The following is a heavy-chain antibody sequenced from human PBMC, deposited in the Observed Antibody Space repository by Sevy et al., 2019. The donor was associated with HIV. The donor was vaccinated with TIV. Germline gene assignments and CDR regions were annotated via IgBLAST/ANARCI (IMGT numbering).Heavy chain of an antibody. CDR1: GGSISSYY. CDR3: ASNWDYYDSSGWRNAFDI. Sequence: QSQTLSLTCTVSGGSISSYYWSWIRQPAGKGLEWIGRIYTSGSTNYNPSLKSRVTMSVDTSKNQFSLKLSSVTAADTAVYYCASNWDYYDSSGWRNAFDIWGQGTMVTVSS. J-gene: IGHJ3*02. CDR2: IYTSGST. D-gene: IGHD3-22*01. V-gene: IGHV4-4*07.